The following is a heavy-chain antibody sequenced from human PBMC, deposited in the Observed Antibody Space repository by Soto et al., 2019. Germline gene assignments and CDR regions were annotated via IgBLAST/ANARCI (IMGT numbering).Heavy chain of an antibody. CDR3: ARVRGHGFDF. V-gene: IGHV4-31*03. J-gene: IGHJ3*01. D-gene: IGHD3-10*01. CDR2: IYYSGTT. CDR1: GDSINNADYY. Sequence: QVQLQESGPGLVKPSQTLFLNCSVSGDSINNADYYWSWIRQHAGQGLEWIGYIYYSGTTYYNPSLKSRVTISMDTFKNQFSLEMSSVTAADTAVYYCARVRGHGFDFRGQGTMVTVSS.